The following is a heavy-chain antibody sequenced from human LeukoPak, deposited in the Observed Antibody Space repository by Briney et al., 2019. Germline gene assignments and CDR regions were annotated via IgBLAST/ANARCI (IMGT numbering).Heavy chain of an antibody. D-gene: IGHD3-10*01. V-gene: IGHV4-59*01. CDR2: IYYSGST. CDR1: GGSISSYY. CDR3: AGSMVRGLAFDI. J-gene: IGHJ3*02. Sequence: SETLSLTCTVSGGSISSYYWSWIRQPPGKGLEWIGYIYYSGSTNYNPSLKSRVTISVDTSKNQFSLKLSSVTAADTAVYYCAGSMVRGLAFDIWGEGTMVTVSS.